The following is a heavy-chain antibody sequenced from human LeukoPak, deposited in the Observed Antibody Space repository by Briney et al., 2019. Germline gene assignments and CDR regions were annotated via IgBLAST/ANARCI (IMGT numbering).Heavy chain of an antibody. Sequence: GGSLRLSCSASGFTFSSYAIHWVRQAPGKGLEYVSAISSNGRSTYYADSVKGRFTISRDNSKNTMYLRLSSLKPEDMAVYYCVKRPDEDGNWGQGTLVTVSS. CDR3: VKRPDEDGN. J-gene: IGHJ4*02. CDR2: ISSNGRST. CDR1: GFTFSSYA. V-gene: IGHV3-64D*06. D-gene: IGHD1-14*01.